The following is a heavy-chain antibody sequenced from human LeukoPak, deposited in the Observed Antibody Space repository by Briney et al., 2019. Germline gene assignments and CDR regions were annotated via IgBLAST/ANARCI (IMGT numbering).Heavy chain of an antibody. J-gene: IGHJ5*02. D-gene: IGHD2-15*01. V-gene: IGHV4-34*01. Sequence: SETLSLTCAVYGGSFIGYYWSWIRQPPGKGLEWIGDINHSGSTNYNPSLKSRVTISVDTSKNQFSLKLSSVTAADTAVYYCASSVTNCCGGSCHNWFDPWGQGTLVTVSS. CDR2: INHSGST. CDR1: GGSFIGYY. CDR3: ASSVTNCCGGSCHNWFDP.